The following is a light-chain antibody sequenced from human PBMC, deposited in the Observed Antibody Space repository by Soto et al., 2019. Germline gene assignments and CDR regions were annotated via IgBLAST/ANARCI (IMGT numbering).Light chain of an antibody. J-gene: IGLJ2*01. V-gene: IGLV1-44*01. CDR3: AAWDDSLNGVV. CDR1: NSNIGSNT. Sequence: QAVLTQPPSASGTPGQRVTISCSGSNSNIGSNTVNWYQQLPGTAPKLLIYSSNQRPSGVPDRFSGSESGTSVSLAISGLQSEDEADYYCAAWDDSLNGVVFGGGTKL. CDR2: SSN.